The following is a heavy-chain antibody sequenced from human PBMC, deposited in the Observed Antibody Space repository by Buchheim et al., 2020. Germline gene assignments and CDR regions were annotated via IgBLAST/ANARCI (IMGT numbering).Heavy chain of an antibody. J-gene: IGHJ5*02. D-gene: IGHD6-13*01. Sequence: EVQLVESGGGLVQPGGSLRLSCAASGFTFSSYSMNWVRQAPGKGLEWVSYISSSSSTIYYAESVKGRFTISRDNAKNSLYLQMNSLRDEDTAVYYCARGDGYSSSWYQYNWFDPWGQGTL. CDR1: GFTFSSYS. CDR2: ISSSSSTI. CDR3: ARGDGYSSSWYQYNWFDP. V-gene: IGHV3-48*02.